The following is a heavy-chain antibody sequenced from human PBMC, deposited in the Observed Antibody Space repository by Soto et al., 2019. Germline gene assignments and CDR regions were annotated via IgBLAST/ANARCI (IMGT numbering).Heavy chain of an antibody. J-gene: IGHJ3*02. V-gene: IGHV4-4*02. CDR1: SGSISSSNW. D-gene: IGHD1-7*01. Sequence: QVHLQESGPGLVKPSGTLSLTCAVSSGSISSSNWWSWVRQPPGKGLEWIGEIYHSGSTNYNPSLKSRVTISVDKSKNQFSLKMSSVTASDTAVYYCARQIPGTTGDFDMWCQGTMVTVSS. CDR2: IYHSGST. CDR3: ARQIPGTTGDFDM.